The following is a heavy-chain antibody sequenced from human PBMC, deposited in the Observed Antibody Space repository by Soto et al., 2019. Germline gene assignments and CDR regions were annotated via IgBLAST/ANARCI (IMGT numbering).Heavy chain of an antibody. CDR3: ARERDFGKLSYDV. V-gene: IGHV1-46*01. D-gene: IGHD2-8*01. CDR1: GLSVTTYY. J-gene: IGHJ1*01. CDR2: ISGNGDT. Sequence: QVPLVQSGPELKKPGASVKISCTPIGLSVTTYYIHWVRQAPGQGPEWMGYISGNGDTVYSPSFRGRLTVAIGTMEVRSLRSEDTSIYYCARERDFGKLSYDVWGQGTLVTVS.